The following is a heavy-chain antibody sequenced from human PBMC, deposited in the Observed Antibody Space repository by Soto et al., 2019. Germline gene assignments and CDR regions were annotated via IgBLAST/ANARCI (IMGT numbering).Heavy chain of an antibody. Sequence: GESLKISCKGSGYSFVSYWISWVRQKSGKGLEWMGRIDPSDAYTNYSPSFEGRATISVDKSTNTAYLEWNSLLAADTATYFCVSQTGPDYWGQGTQVTVSS. CDR1: GYSFVSYW. CDR3: VSQTGPDY. D-gene: IGHD7-27*01. V-gene: IGHV5-10-1*01. CDR2: IDPSDAYT. J-gene: IGHJ4*02.